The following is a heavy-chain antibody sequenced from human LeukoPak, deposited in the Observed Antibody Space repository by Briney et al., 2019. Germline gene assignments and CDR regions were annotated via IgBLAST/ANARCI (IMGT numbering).Heavy chain of an antibody. D-gene: IGHD6-6*01. J-gene: IGHJ4*02. Sequence: GGSLRLSCAASGFTLSSYNMNWVRQAPGKGLEWVSSISSSSSYIYYADSVKGRFTISRDNAKNSLYLQMNSLRVEDTAVYYCASSRYSSSSNFDYWGQGTLVTVSS. CDR1: GFTLSSYN. V-gene: IGHV3-21*01. CDR3: ASSRYSSSSNFDY. CDR2: ISSSSSYI.